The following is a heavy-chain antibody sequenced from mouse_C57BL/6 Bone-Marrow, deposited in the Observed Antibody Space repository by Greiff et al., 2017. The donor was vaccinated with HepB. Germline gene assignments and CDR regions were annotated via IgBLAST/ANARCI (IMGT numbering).Heavy chain of an antibody. D-gene: IGHD2-5*01. Sequence: QVQLQQPGAELVKPGASVKMSCKASGYTFTSYWITWVKQRPGQGLEWIGDIYPGSGSTNYNEKFKSKATLTVDTSSSTAYMQLSSLTSEDSAVYYCAREDYSNPNYYAMDYWGQGTSVTVSS. CDR1: GYTFTSYW. CDR2: IYPGSGST. J-gene: IGHJ4*01. CDR3: AREDYSNPNYYAMDY. V-gene: IGHV1-55*01.